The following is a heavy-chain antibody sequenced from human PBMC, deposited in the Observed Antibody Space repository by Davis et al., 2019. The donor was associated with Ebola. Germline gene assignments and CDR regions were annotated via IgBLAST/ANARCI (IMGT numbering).Heavy chain of an antibody. Sequence: SETLSLTCTVSGGSVGSDYWSWIRQSPGKGLEWIAFISNGGRTIYNPSLRGRVTISIDTSKNQFSLEVRSVTAADTAVYYCAREGYSSAWPSFFDYWGQGTLVTVSS. CDR3: AREGYSSAWPSFFDY. J-gene: IGHJ4*02. CDR2: ISNGGRT. D-gene: IGHD6-19*01. CDR1: GGSVGSDY. V-gene: IGHV4-59*02.